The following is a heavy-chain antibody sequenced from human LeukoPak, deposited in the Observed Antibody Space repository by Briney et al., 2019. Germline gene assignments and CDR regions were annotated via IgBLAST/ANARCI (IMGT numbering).Heavy chain of an antibody. CDR1: GFTFSSYA. Sequence: GGSLRLSCAASGFTFSSYAMHWVCQAPGKGLEYVSAISSNGGSTYYADSVKGRFTISRDNSKNTLYLQMGSLRAEDMAVYYCARESLDYGDYVFDYWGQGTLVTVSS. D-gene: IGHD4-17*01. V-gene: IGHV3-64*02. CDR2: ISSNGGST. CDR3: ARESLDYGDYVFDY. J-gene: IGHJ4*02.